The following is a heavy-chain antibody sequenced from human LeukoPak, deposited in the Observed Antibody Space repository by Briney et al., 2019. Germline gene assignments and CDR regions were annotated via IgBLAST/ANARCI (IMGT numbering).Heavy chain of an antibody. CDR1: GYTFTSYD. CDR2: MNPNSGNT. Sequence: VASVKVSCKASGYTFTSYDINWVRQATGQGLEWMGWMNPNSGNTGYAQKFQGRVTMTRNTSISTAYMELSSLRSEDTAVYYCARGVEDSSSWSYYYYYMDVWGKGTTVTVSS. J-gene: IGHJ6*03. V-gene: IGHV1-8*01. CDR3: ARGVEDSSSWSYYYYYMDV. D-gene: IGHD6-13*01.